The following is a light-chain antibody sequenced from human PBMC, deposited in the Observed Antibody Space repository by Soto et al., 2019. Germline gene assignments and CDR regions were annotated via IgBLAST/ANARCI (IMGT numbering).Light chain of an antibody. CDR1: QSVASY. CDR3: PQHGSSAT. J-gene: IGKJ1*01. Sequence: ESVLIESRAPLCLSPEERATVSCRASQSVASYLAWYQRKPGQAPRLLIYGASNRATGIPDRFSGSGSGTDFTLTIISLQPEDFAVSSCPQHGSSATFRQGTNVDI. CDR2: GAS. V-gene: IGKV3-11*01.